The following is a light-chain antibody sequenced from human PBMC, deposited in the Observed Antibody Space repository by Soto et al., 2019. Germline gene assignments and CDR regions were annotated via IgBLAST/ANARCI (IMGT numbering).Light chain of an antibody. J-gene: IGKJ1*01. CDR3: QQYNNWPPWT. CDR1: QSVSSN. CDR2: GAS. Sequence: VVITQSPATLSVSPGGRATLSCRASQSVSSNLAWYQQKPGQAPRLLFYGASTRATGIPARFSGSGSGTEFTLTISSLQSEDFAVYYCQQYNNWPPWTCGQGNKGDIK. V-gene: IGKV3-15*01.